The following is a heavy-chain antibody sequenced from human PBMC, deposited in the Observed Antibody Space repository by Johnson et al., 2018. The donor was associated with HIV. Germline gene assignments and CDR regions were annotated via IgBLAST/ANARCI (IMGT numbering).Heavy chain of an antibody. Sequence: QVQLVESGGGVVQPGRSLRLSCAASGFTFSSYAMHWVRQAQGKGLEWVAVISYDGSNKYYADSVKGRFTISRDNSKNTLYLQMNSLRAEDTAVYYCARDKGNYDILTGYYNVGAFDIWGQGTMVTVSS. CDR2: ISYDGSNK. CDR3: ARDKGNYDILTGYYNVGAFDI. D-gene: IGHD3-9*01. CDR1: GFTFSSYA. V-gene: IGHV3-30*04. J-gene: IGHJ3*02.